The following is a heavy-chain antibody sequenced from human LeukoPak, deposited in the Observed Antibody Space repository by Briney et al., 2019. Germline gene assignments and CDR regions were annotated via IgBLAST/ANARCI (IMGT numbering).Heavy chain of an antibody. CDR1: GFTFSSYW. V-gene: IGHV3-74*01. D-gene: IGHD6-13*01. CDR3: ARVGAAAETDY. Sequence: GGSLRLSCAASGFTFSSYWMHWVRQAPGKGLVWVSRINSDGSSTSYADSVKGRFTISRDNAKNTLYLQMNSLRAEDTAVYYCARVGAAAETDYWGQGTLVTVSS. CDR2: INSDGSST. J-gene: IGHJ4*02.